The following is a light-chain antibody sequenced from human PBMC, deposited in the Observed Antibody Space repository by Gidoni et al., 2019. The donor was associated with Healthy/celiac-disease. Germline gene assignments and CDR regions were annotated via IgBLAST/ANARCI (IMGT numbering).Light chain of an antibody. Sequence: SYELTQPPSVSVSPGQTARITCSGDALPKQYAYWYQQKPGKAPMLVIYKDSERPSGIPERFSGSSSGTTVTLTISGVQAEDEADYYCQSADSSGTYRVFGGGTKLTVL. J-gene: IGLJ2*01. CDR2: KDS. V-gene: IGLV3-25*03. CDR1: ALPKQY. CDR3: QSADSSGTYRV.